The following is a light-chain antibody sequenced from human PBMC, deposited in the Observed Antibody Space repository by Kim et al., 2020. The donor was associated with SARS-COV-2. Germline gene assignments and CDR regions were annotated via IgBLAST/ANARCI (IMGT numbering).Light chain of an antibody. V-gene: IGLV2-8*01. CDR2: EIS. J-gene: IGLJ3*02. CDR1: SSDVGGYNY. Sequence: QSALTQPPSASGSPGQSVTISCTGTSSDVGGYNYVSWYQQHPGKAPKLMIYEISKRPSGVPDRFSGSKSDNTASLTVSGLQAEDEADYYCSSYAGSNNLVFGRGTKLTVL. CDR3: SSYAGSNNLV.